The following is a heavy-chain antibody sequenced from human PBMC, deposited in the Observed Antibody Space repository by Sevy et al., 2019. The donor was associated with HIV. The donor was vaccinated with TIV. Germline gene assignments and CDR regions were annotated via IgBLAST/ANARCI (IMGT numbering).Heavy chain of an antibody. CDR1: DTSISSSDSY. J-gene: IGHJ4*02. CDR2: IYYSGST. CDR3: ARHVYDLWGGYHRAHYFDS. D-gene: IGHD3-3*01. Sequence: SETLSLTCSVSDTSISSSDSYWGWIRQPPGKGLEWIGTIYYSGSTYYNPSLKSRLTMSIDTSKNQFSLTLTSVTAADTAVYYCARHVYDLWGGYHRAHYFDSWGQGTLVTVSS. V-gene: IGHV4-39*01.